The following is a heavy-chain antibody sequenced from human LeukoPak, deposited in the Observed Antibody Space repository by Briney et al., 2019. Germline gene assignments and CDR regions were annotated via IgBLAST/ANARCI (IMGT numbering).Heavy chain of an antibody. Sequence: ASVKVSCKASGYTFTGYYMHWVRQAPGQGLEWMGWINPNSVGTNYAQKFQGRVTMTRDTSISTAYMELSRLRSDDTAVYYCARDFVLWFGELSGFDPWGQGTLVTVSS. CDR3: ARDFVLWFGELSGFDP. CDR2: INPNSVGT. J-gene: IGHJ5*02. V-gene: IGHV1-2*02. CDR1: GYTFTGYY. D-gene: IGHD3-10*01.